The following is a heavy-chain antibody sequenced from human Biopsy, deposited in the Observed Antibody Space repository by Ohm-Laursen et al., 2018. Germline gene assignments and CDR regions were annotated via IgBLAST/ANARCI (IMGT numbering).Heavy chain of an antibody. CDR2: MNHGGST. D-gene: IGHD1-20*01. Sequence: TLSLTCAVYGGSFSGYYWSWIRQPPGKGLEWIGEMNHGGSTNYNSSLKSRVTISVDTSKNQFSLKLNSVTAADTAVYYCARGSNWNDWSFDYWGQGTLVTVSS. V-gene: IGHV4-34*01. CDR1: GGSFSGYY. J-gene: IGHJ4*02. CDR3: ARGSNWNDWSFDY.